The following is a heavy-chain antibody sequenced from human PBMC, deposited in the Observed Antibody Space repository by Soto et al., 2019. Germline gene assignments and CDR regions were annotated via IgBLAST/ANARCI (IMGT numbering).Heavy chain of an antibody. CDR2: INPNSGGT. CDR1: GYTFTGYY. Sequence: ASVKVSCKASGYTFTGYYMHWVRQAPGQGLEWMGWINPNSGGTNYAQKYQGWVTMTRDTSISTAYMELSRLRSDDTAVYYCARGEGGPRWGSIDYWGQGTLVTVSS. V-gene: IGHV1-2*04. J-gene: IGHJ4*02. CDR3: ARGEGGPRWGSIDY. D-gene: IGHD2-21*01.